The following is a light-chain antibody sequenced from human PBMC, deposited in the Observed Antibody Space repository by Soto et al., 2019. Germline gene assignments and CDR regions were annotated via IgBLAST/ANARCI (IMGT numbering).Light chain of an antibody. CDR1: QSVNNNY. Sequence: EIVLTQSPGTLSLSPGEGATLSCRASQSVNNNYLAWYQQKPGQAPRLLIYGASKRATGIPGRFSGSGSGTDFTLTISRLEPEDFAVYYCHQYSTSPLTFGGGTKVDI. CDR3: HQYSTSPLT. J-gene: IGKJ4*01. V-gene: IGKV3-20*01. CDR2: GAS.